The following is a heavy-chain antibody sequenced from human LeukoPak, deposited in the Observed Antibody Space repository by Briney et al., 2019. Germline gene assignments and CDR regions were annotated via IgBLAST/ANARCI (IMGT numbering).Heavy chain of an antibody. CDR3: ARDRESHCSSTSCRIYNWFDP. J-gene: IGHJ5*02. CDR2: IIPIFGTA. CDR1: GGTFSSYA. D-gene: IGHD2-2*01. Sequence: ASVKVSCKASGGTFSSYAISWVRQAPGQGLEWMGGIIPIFGTANYAQKFQGRVTITTDESTSTAYMELSSLRSEDTAVYYCARDRESHCSSTSCRIYNWFDPWGQGTLVTVSS. V-gene: IGHV1-69*05.